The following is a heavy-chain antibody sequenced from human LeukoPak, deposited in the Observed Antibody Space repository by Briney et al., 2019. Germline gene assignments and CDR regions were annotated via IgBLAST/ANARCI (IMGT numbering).Heavy chain of an antibody. J-gene: IGHJ4*02. Sequence: SVKVSCKASGGTFSSYAISWVRQAPGQGLEWMGGIIPIFGTANYAQKFQGRVTITADESTSTAYMELSSLRSEDTAVYYCARDQGGGEPSSWSQVHWGQGTLVTVSS. CDR1: GGTFSSYA. D-gene: IGHD6-13*01. CDR2: IIPIFGTA. CDR3: ARDQGGGEPSSWSQVH. V-gene: IGHV1-69*13.